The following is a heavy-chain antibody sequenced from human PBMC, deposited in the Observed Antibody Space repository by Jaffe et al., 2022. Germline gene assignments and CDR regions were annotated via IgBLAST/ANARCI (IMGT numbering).Heavy chain of an antibody. CDR3: ARGHNSVDWLLNAFDI. Sequence: EVQLVESGGGLVQPGGSLRLSCAASGFTFSSYSMNWVRQAPGKGLEWVSYISSSSSTIYYADSVKGRFTISRDNAKNSLYLQMNSLRAEDTAVYYCARGHNSVDWLLNAFDIWGQGTMVTVSS. D-gene: IGHD3-9*01. CDR2: ISSSSSTI. J-gene: IGHJ3*02. CDR1: GFTFSSYS. V-gene: IGHV3-48*01.